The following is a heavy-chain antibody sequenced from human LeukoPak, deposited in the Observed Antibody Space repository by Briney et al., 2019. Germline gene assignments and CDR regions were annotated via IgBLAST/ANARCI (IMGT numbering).Heavy chain of an antibody. D-gene: IGHD2-2*01. CDR3: ARDRYGGPRGVVPAAMSYFDY. V-gene: IGHV1-18*01. Sequence: ASVKVSCKASGYTFTSYGISWVRQAPGQGLEWMGWISAYNGNTNYAQKLQGRVTMTTDTSTSTAYMELRSLRSDDTAVYYCARDRYGGPRGVVPAAMSYFDYWGQGTLVTVSS. CDR1: GYTFTSYG. J-gene: IGHJ4*02. CDR2: ISAYNGNT.